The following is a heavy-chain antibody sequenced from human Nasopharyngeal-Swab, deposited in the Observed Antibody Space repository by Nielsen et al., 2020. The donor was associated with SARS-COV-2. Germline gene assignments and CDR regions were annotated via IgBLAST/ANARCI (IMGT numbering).Heavy chain of an antibody. CDR3: AKEVAAAIGEYYFDY. CDR1: GFTFSSYA. Sequence: GESLKISCAASGFTFSSYAMSWVRQAPGKGLEWVSAISGSGGSTYYADSVKGRFTISRDNSKNTLYLQMNRLRAEDTAVYYCAKEVAAAIGEYYFDYWGQGTLVTVSS. J-gene: IGHJ4*02. V-gene: IGHV3-23*01. CDR2: ISGSGGST. D-gene: IGHD6-13*01.